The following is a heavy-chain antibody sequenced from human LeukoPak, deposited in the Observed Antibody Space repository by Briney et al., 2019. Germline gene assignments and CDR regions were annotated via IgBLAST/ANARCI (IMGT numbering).Heavy chain of an antibody. CDR3: AKDARGSYVWDYFDY. D-gene: IGHD1-26*01. CDR1: GFTFSSYG. CDR2: ISYDGSNK. V-gene: IGHV3-30*18. J-gene: IGHJ4*02. Sequence: GGSLRLSRAASGFTFSSYGMHWVRQAPGKGLEWVAVISYDGSNKYYADSVKGRFTISRDNSKNTLYLQMNSLRAEDTAVYYCAKDARGSYVWDYFDYWGQGTLVTVSS.